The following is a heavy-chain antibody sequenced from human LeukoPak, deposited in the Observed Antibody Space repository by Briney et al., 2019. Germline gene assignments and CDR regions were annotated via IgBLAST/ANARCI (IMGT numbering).Heavy chain of an antibody. CDR3: AELGITMIGGV. CDR1: GFTFSNYA. J-gene: IGHJ6*04. Sequence: GGSLRLSCAASGFTFSNYAMHWVRQAPGKGLEYVSAISSHGGTTYYANSVKGRFTISRDNSKNTLYLQMGSLRAEDTAVYYCAELGITMIGGVWGKGTTVTISP. V-gene: IGHV3-64*01. D-gene: IGHD3-10*02. CDR2: ISSHGGTT.